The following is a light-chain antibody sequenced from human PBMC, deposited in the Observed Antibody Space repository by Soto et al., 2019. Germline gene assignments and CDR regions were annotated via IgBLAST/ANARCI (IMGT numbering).Light chain of an antibody. J-gene: IGKJ4*01. CDR3: QQYGSSPLT. CDR2: GAS. CDR1: QSVSSIY. Sequence: EIVLTQSPGTLSLSPGERATLSFRASQSVSSIYLAWYQQKPGQAPRLLIYGASSRATGIPDRFSGSGSGTDFTLTISRLEPEDFAVYYCQQYGSSPLTFGGGTKVEI. V-gene: IGKV3-20*01.